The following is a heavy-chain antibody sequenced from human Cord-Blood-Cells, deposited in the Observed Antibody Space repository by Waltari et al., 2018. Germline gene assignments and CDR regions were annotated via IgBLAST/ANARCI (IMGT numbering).Heavy chain of an antibody. V-gene: IGHV3-23*01. CDR2: ISGSGGST. J-gene: IGHJ3*02. D-gene: IGHD3-22*01. Sequence: EVQLLESGGGLVQPGGSLRLSCAASGFPFSRYALSWVRQPPVKGLEWVSAISGSGGSTYYADSVKGRFTISRDNSKNTLYLQMNSLRAEDTAVYYCAKDRTDSSGYYYAFDIWGQGTMVTVSS. CDR1: GFPFSRYA. CDR3: AKDRTDSSGYYYAFDI.